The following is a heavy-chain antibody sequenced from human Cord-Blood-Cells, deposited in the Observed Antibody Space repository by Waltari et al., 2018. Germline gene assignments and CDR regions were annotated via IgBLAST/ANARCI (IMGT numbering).Heavy chain of an antibody. J-gene: IGHJ4*02. CDR2: INHSGST. D-gene: IGHD7-27*01. Sequence: QVQLQQWGAGLLKPSETLSLTCAVYGGSFSVYYWSWIRQPPGKGLEWIGEINHSGSTNYNPSLKSRFTISVDTSKNQFSLKLSSVTAADTAVYYCAGRTGDRDYWGQGTLVTVSS. CDR3: AGRTGDRDY. CDR1: GGSFSVYY. V-gene: IGHV4-34*01.